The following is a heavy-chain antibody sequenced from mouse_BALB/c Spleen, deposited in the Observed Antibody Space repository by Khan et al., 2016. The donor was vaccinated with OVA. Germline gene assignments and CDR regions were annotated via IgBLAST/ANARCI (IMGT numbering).Heavy chain of an antibody. D-gene: IGHD2-14*01. CDR3: ARAYYRYDGYYAMDY. V-gene: IGHV2-6-4*01. CDR2: IWGGGGT. CDR1: GFSLSRYN. Sequence: VQLQQPGPGLVAPSQSLSITCTVSGFSLSRYNIYWVRQPPGKGLEWLGMIWGGGGTDYNSTLKSRLSISKDNSKSQVFLKMNSLLTDDSAMYYCARAYYRYDGYYAMDYWGQGTSVTVSA. J-gene: IGHJ4*01.